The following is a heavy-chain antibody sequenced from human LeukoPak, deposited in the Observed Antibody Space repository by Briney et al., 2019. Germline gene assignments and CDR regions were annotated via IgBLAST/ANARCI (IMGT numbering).Heavy chain of an antibody. V-gene: IGHV3-30*02. D-gene: IGHD6-6*01. CDR2: IRYDGSNK. Sequence: GGSLRLSCAASGFTFSSYGMHWVRQAPGKGLEWVAFIRYDGSNKYYADSVKGRFTISRDNSKNTLYLQMNSLRAEDTAVYYCAKSPDEYSSSSGAFDIWGQGTMVTVSS. CDR3: AKSPDEYSSSSGAFDI. J-gene: IGHJ3*02. CDR1: GFTFSSYG.